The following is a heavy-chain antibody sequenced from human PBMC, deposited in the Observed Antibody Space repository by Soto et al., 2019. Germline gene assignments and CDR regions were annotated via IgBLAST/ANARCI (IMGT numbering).Heavy chain of an antibody. CDR1: GGTFSSYV. V-gene: IGHV1-69*01. CDR2: IIPIFGTA. Sequence: QVQLVQSGAEVKKPGSSVKVSCKASGGTFSSYVISWVRQAPGQGLEWMGGIIPIFGTANYAQKFQGRVTITADESTSTAYMELSSLRSEDTAVYYCARGISRWNYFYYYYGMDVWGQGTTVTVSS. D-gene: IGHD1-7*01. CDR3: ARGISRWNYFYYYYGMDV. J-gene: IGHJ6*02.